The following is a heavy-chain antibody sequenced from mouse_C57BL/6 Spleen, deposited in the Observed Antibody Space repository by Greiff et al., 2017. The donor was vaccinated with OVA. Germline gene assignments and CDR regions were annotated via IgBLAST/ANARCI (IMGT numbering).Heavy chain of an antibody. V-gene: IGHV1-54*01. CDR1: GYAFTNYL. CDR2: INPGSGGT. CDR3: ARGGGPEGAWFAY. Sequence: QVQLKESGAELVRPGTSVKVSCKASGYAFTNYLIEWVKQRPGQGLEWIGVINPGSGGTNYNEKFKGKATLTADKSSSTAYMQLSSLTSEDSAVYFGARGGGPEGAWFAYWGQGTLVTVSA. J-gene: IGHJ3*01.